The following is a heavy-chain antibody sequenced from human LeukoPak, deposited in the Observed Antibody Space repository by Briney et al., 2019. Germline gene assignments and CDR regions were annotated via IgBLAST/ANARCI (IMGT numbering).Heavy chain of an antibody. Sequence: ASVKVSCKASGYTFTGYYMHWVRQAPGQGLEWMGWINPNSGGTNYAQKFQGRVTMTRDTSISTAYMELSRLRSDDTAVYYYARALHPIFGVVISLYFDYWGQGTLVTVSS. CDR3: ARALHPIFGVVISLYFDY. D-gene: IGHD3-3*01. J-gene: IGHJ4*02. CDR1: GYTFTGYY. CDR2: INPNSGGT. V-gene: IGHV1-2*02.